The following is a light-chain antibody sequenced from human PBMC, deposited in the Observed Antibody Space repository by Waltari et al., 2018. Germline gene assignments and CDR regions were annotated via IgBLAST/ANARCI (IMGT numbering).Light chain of an antibody. Sequence: QSVLTQPPSASGTPGQRVTISCSGSASNIGGNLVNWYQQLPGKAPKLLIYRSDQRPSGVPDRFPASKTGTSASLAISGLQSEDEADYFCASWDDSLNGHWVFGGGTKVTVL. CDR3: ASWDDSLNGHWV. CDR1: ASNIGGNL. CDR2: RSD. J-gene: IGLJ3*02. V-gene: IGLV1-44*01.